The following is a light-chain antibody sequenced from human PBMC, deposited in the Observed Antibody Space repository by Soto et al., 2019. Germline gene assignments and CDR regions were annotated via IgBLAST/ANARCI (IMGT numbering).Light chain of an antibody. CDR3: RSSISSSTLHVG. V-gene: IGLV2-14*01. Sequence: QSALTQPASVSGSPGQSITISCTGTSSDVGGYNYVSWYQQHPGKAPKLMIYDVSNRPSGVSNRFSGSKSGNTASQTISGLQAEDDADSSCRSSISSSTLHVGFGGWTKLTVL. J-gene: IGLJ2*01. CDR2: DVS. CDR1: SSDVGGYNY.